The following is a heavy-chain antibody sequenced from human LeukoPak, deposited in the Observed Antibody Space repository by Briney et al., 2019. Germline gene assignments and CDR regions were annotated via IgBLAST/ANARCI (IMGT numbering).Heavy chain of an antibody. Sequence: GGSLRLSCAASGFTFSDYGMSWVRQAPGKGLEWVSTFSGRGGSTYYAASVKGRFTISRDNSKNTLYLQMNSLRAEDMAVYYCAKDSRGYQDYFDYWGQGTLVTVSS. D-gene: IGHD3-22*01. V-gene: IGHV3-23*01. CDR3: AKDSRGYQDYFDY. CDR2: FSGRGGST. J-gene: IGHJ4*02. CDR1: GFTFSDYG.